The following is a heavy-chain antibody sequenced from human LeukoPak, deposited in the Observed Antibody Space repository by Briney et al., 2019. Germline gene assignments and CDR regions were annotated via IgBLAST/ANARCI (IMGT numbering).Heavy chain of an antibody. V-gene: IGHV1-46*01. Sequence: ASVKVSCKASGYTFTSYYIHWVRQAPGQGLEWMGISNPSGGSTRYAQRFQGRVTMTSDTSTSTVYLELSSLRSEDTAVYYCTREAGYGDFDYWGQGTLVIVSS. J-gene: IGHJ4*02. D-gene: IGHD4-17*01. CDR1: GYTFTSYY. CDR2: SNPSGGST. CDR3: TREAGYGDFDY.